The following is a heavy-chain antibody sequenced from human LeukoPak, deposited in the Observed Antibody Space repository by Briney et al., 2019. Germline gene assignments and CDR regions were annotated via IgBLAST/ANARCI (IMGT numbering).Heavy chain of an antibody. CDR3: ATGFLIAAPPGY. CDR2: ITAYNGNT. Sequence: ASVKVSCKASGYTFTNFGINWVRQAPGQGLEWMGWITAYNGNTNYAQKLQGRVTMTTDTSTSTAYMELRSLRSDDTAVYYCATGFLIAAPPGYWGQGTLVTVSS. D-gene: IGHD6-6*01. J-gene: IGHJ4*02. CDR1: GYTFTNFG. V-gene: IGHV1-18*01.